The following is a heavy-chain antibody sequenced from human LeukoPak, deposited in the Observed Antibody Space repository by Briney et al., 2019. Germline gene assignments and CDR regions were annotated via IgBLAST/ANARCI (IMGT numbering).Heavy chain of an antibody. J-gene: IGHJ4*02. CDR2: IYYSGST. CDR1: GGSISSYY. Sequence: PSETLSLTCTVSGGSISSYYWSWIRQPPGKGLEWIGYIYYSGSTNYNPSLKSRVTISVDTSKNQFSLKLSSVTAADTAVYYCARLRFLAEDPIGIFDYWGQGTLVTVSS. CDR3: ARLRFLAEDPIGIFDY. V-gene: IGHV4-59*01. D-gene: IGHD3-3*01.